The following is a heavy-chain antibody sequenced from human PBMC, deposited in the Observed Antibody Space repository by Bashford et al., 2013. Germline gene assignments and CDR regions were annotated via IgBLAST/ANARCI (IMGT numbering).Heavy chain of an antibody. D-gene: IGHD6-13*01. CDR1: GYTFTGYY. Sequence: ASVKVSCKASGYTFTGYYMHWVRQAPGQGLEWMGWINPNSGNTGYADSLQGRVTMTMNTSTSTAYMELSRLRSDDTAVYYCARDIVSSWYGDSPRGWFDPWGQGTLVTVSS. V-gene: IGHV1-2*02. CDR2: INPNSGNT. J-gene: IGHJ5*02. CDR3: ARDIVSSWYGDSPRGWFDP.